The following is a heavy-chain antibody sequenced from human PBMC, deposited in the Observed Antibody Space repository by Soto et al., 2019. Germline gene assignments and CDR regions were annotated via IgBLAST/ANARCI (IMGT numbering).Heavy chain of an antibody. CDR2: INHSGST. J-gene: IGHJ6*02. D-gene: IGHD2-2*01. CDR3: ARGGNDIVVVPAAIFVYYGMDV. CDR1: GGSFSGYY. Sequence: SETLSLTCAVYGGSFSGYYWSWIRQPPGKGLEWIGEINHSGSTNYNPSLKSRVTISVDTSKNQFSLKQSSVTAADTAVYYCARGGNDIVVVPAAIFVYYGMDVWGQGKTGT. V-gene: IGHV4-34*01.